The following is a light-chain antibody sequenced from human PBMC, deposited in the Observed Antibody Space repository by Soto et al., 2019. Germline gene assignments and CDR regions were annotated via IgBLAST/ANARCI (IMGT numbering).Light chain of an antibody. CDR3: SSYTSSSTPVV. J-gene: IGLJ2*01. V-gene: IGLV2-14*01. CDR2: DVS. Sequence: QLVLTQPASVSGSPGQSITISCTGTSSDVGGYNYVSWYQQHPGKAPKLMIYDVSNRPSRVSNRFSGSKSGNTASLTISGLQAEDEADYYCSSYTSSSTPVVFGGGTKVTVL. CDR1: SSDVGGYNY.